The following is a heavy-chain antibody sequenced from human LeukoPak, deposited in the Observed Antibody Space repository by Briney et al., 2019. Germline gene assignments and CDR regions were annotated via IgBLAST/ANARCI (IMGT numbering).Heavy chain of an antibody. J-gene: IGHJ6*02. D-gene: IGHD2-15*01. CDR2: INHSGST. CDR1: GGSFSGYY. CDR3: ARGRYCSGGSCYPSYYYYGMDV. Sequence: TSETLSLTCAVYGGSFSGYYWSWIRQPPGKALEWIGEINHSGSTNYNPSLKSRVTISVDTSKNQFSLKLSSVTAADTAVYYCARGRYCSGGSCYPSYYYYGMDVWGQGTTVTVSS. V-gene: IGHV4-34*01.